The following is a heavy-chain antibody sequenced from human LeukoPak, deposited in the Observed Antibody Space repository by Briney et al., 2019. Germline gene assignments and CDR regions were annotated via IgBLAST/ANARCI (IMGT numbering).Heavy chain of an antibody. CDR1: GGSISSYY. CDR3: ARLNGWYGTSNTNWFDP. Sequence: KPSETLSLTCTVSGGSISSYYWSWIRQPPGKGLEWIGYIYYSGSTNYNPSLKSRVTISVDTSKNQFSLKLSSVTAADTAVYYCARLNGWYGTSNTNWFDPWGQGTLVTVSS. J-gene: IGHJ5*02. D-gene: IGHD6-19*01. CDR2: IYYSGST. V-gene: IGHV4-59*08.